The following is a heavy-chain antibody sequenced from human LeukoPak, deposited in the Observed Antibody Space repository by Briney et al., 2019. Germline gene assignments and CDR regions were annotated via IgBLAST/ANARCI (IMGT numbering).Heavy chain of an antibody. CDR1: GGSFSGYY. CDR2: INHSGST. V-gene: IGHV4-34*01. CDR3: ARLLVGATRIAYYYYYMDV. D-gene: IGHD1-26*01. J-gene: IGHJ6*03. Sequence: SETLSLTCAVYGGSFSGYYWSWIRQPPGKGLEWIGEINHSGSTNYNPSLKSRVTISVDTSKNQFSLKLSSVTAADTAVYYCARLLVGATRIAYYYYYMDVWGKGTTVTASS.